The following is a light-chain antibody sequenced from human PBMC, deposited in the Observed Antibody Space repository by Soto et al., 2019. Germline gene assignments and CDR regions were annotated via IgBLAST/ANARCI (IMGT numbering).Light chain of an antibody. J-gene: IGLJ1*01. Sequence: QSVLTQPASVSGSPGQSITISFTGTSSDIGGYNFVSWYHQHPGKAPKLMIYEVSNRPSGVSDRFSGSKSGNTASLTISGLQAEDEADYYCSSFRSGTTLFGTGTKV. CDR1: SSDIGGYNF. CDR2: EVS. CDR3: SSFRSGTTL. V-gene: IGLV2-14*01.